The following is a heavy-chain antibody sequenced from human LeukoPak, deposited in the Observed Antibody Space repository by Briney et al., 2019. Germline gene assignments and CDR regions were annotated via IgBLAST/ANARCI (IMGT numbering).Heavy chain of an antibody. CDR3: ARELEYSSSSWYYGMDV. J-gene: IGHJ6*02. CDR1: GYTFTGYY. Sequence: ASVKVPCKASGYTFTGYYMHWVRQAPGQGLEWMGWINPNSGGTNYAQKFQGWVTMTRDTSISTAYMELSRLRSDDTAVYYCARELEYSSSSWYYGMDVWGQGTTVTVSS. D-gene: IGHD6-6*01. V-gene: IGHV1-2*04. CDR2: INPNSGGT.